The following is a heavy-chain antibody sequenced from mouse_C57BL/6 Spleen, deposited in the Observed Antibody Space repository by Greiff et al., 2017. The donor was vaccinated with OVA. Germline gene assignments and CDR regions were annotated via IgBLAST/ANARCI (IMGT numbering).Heavy chain of an antibody. J-gene: IGHJ4*01. CDR3: AREGGSSAMDY. D-gene: IGHD1-1*01. V-gene: IGHV1-64*01. Sequence: VQLQQPGAELVKPGASVKLSCKASGYTFTSYWMHWVKQRPGQGLEWIGMIHPNSGSTNYNEKFKSKATLTVDKSSSTAYMQLSSLTSEDSAVYYCAREGGSSAMDYWGQGTSVTVSS. CDR2: IHPNSGST. CDR1: GYTFTSYW.